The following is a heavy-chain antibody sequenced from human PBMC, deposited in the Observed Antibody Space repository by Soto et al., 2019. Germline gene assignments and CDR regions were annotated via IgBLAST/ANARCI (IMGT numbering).Heavy chain of an antibody. CDR2: ISDDGSNK. CDR1: GFTFSNYG. Sequence: AGGSLRLSCAASGFTFSNYGMHWVRQAPGKGLEWVAFISDDGSNKYYADSMKGRFTMSRDNSKSTLYLQMNSLRVEDTAVYHCTKRRNVLRFLEWSSGMEVWGQGTTVTVSS. J-gene: IGHJ6*02. V-gene: IGHV3-30*18. D-gene: IGHD3-3*01. CDR3: TKRRNVLRFLEWSSGMEV.